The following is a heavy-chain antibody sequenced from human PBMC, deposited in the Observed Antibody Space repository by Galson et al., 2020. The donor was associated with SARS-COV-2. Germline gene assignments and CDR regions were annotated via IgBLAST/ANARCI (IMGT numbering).Heavy chain of an antibody. V-gene: IGHV5-10-1*01. CDR2: IDPSDSYT. D-gene: IGHD3-22*01. J-gene: IGHJ6*02. CDR1: GYSFTSYW. CDR3: ARHYTDSSGYYNYYYYYGMDV. Sequence: GESLKISCKGSGYSFTSYWISWVRQMPGKGLEWMGRIDPSDSYTNYSPSFQGHVTISADKSISTAYLQWSSLKASDTAMYYCARHYTDSSGYYNYYYYYGMDVWGQGTTVTVSS.